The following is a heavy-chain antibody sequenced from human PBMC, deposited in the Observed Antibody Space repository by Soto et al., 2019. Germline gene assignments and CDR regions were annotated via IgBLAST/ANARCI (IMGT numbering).Heavy chain of an antibody. CDR2: IYYSGST. D-gene: IGHD2-15*01. J-gene: IGHJ4*02. Sequence: SETLSLTCTVSGGSISNYYWTWIRQPPGKGLEWIGYIYYSGSTNYNPSLKSRVTISVDTSKNQFSLKLSSVTAVDTAVYYCATNRGGTPTPFDYWGQGTLVTVSS. V-gene: IGHV4-59*01. CDR1: GGSISNYY. CDR3: ATNRGGTPTPFDY.